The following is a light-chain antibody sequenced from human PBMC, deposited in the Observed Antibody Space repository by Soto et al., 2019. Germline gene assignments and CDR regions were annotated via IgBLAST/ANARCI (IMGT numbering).Light chain of an antibody. CDR3: QHYNSYSVA. J-gene: IGKJ1*01. CDR1: QTISSW. V-gene: IGKV1-5*03. Sequence: DIQMTQPPSTLSGSVGDRVTITCRASQTISSWLAWYQQKPGKAPKLLIYKASTLKSGVPSRFSGSGSGTEFTLTISSLQPDDFATYYCQHYNSYSVAFGQGTKVELK. CDR2: KAS.